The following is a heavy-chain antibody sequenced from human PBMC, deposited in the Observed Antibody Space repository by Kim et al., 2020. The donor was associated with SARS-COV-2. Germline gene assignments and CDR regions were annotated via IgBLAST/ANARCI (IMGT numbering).Heavy chain of an antibody. CDR2: IIPIFGTA. CDR3: ARDWNKLGLTMVRGGMDV. V-gene: IGHV1-69*13. CDR1: GGTFSSYA. J-gene: IGHJ6*02. D-gene: IGHD3-10*01. Sequence: SVKVSCKASGGTFSSYAISWVRQAPGQGLEWMGGIIPIFGTANYAQKFQGRVTITADESTSTAYMELSSLRSEDTAVYYCARDWNKLGLTMVRGGMDVWGQGTTVTVSS.